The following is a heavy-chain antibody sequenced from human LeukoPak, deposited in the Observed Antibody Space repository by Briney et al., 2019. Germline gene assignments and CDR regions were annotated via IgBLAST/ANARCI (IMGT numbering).Heavy chain of an antibody. Sequence: GGSLRLSCAASGFTFSSYWMSWVRQAPGKGLEWVANIKQDGSEKYYVDSVKGRFTISRDNAKNSLYLQMNSLRAEDTAVYYCARGGLYYNILTAVGVAFDIWGQGTMVTVSS. CDR3: ARGGLYYNILTAVGVAFDI. V-gene: IGHV3-7*01. J-gene: IGHJ3*02. D-gene: IGHD3-9*01. CDR2: IKQDGSEK. CDR1: GFTFSSYW.